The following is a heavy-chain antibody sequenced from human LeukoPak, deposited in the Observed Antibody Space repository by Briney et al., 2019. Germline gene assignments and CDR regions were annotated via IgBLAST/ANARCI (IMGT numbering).Heavy chain of an antibody. Sequence: PGGSLRLSCAASGFTFSDYYISWIRQAPGKGLEWVSDISPSGDIISYADSVEGRFIISRDYAKESLHLQMNSLRVEDSAVYYCARETVAGTFDYWGQGTQVTVSS. D-gene: IGHD6-19*01. CDR2: ISPSGDII. J-gene: IGHJ4*02. CDR3: ARETVAGTFDY. CDR1: GFTFSDYY. V-gene: IGHV3-11*01.